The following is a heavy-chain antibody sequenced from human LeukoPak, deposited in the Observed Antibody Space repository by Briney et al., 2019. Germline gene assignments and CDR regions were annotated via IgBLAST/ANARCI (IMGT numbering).Heavy chain of an antibody. J-gene: IGHJ6*02. D-gene: IGHD3-16*01. CDR1: GGSISGHY. V-gene: IGHV4-59*11. CDR3: ARFGVDYDMDV. Sequence: KPSETLSLTCSVSGGSISGHYWKWIRQPPGKGLEWIGQIHYTGKPDHNPSLKSRITISVDTSKNQVSLQVSSVTAADSAIYYCARFGVDYDMDVWGHGTTVTVFS. CDR2: IHYTGKP.